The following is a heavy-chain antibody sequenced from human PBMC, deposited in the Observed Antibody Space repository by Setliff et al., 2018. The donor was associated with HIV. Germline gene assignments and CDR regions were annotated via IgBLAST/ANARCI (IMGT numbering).Heavy chain of an antibody. V-gene: IGHV3-48*03. D-gene: IGHD3-3*01. CDR1: GFIFGNYE. CDR3: VREAWSGPIMMGFDP. CDR2: ISSSGTTI. J-gene: IGHJ5*02. Sequence: HPGGSLRLSCVTSGFIFGNYEMNWVRQAPGKGLEWLSYISSSGTTIYYADSVKGRFTISRDDAKNSLYLQMNSLRGEDTAVYYCVREAWSGPIMMGFDPWGQGTLVTVSS.